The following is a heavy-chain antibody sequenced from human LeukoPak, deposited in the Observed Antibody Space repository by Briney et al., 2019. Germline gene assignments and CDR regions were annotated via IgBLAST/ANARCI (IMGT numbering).Heavy chain of an antibody. J-gene: IGHJ4*02. D-gene: IGHD3-22*01. Sequence: PGRSLTLSCAASGFTFSSFALEWVRQAPGKGLDWVAVISYDGSNRYYADSVKGRFTVSRDNSKNTLYLQMNSLRPEDTAVYFCAKRGETSSEDYYYIDYWGQGTLVTVSS. V-gene: IGHV3-30*04. CDR3: AKRGETSSEDYYYIDY. CDR1: GFTFSSFA. CDR2: ISYDGSNR.